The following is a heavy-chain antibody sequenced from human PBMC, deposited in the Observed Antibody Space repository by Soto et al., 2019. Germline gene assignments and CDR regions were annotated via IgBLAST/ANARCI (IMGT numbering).Heavy chain of an antibody. Sequence: GPSLKISCKGSAYSFTSYWISWVRQIPGKGLEWMGRIDPSDSYTNYSPSFQGHVTISADKSISTAYLQWSSLKASDTAMYYCARRSSYGYVYGMDVWGQGTTVTVSS. D-gene: IGHD5-18*01. J-gene: IGHJ6*02. CDR2: IDPSDSYT. CDR1: AYSFTSYW. CDR3: ARRSSYGYVYGMDV. V-gene: IGHV5-10-1*01.